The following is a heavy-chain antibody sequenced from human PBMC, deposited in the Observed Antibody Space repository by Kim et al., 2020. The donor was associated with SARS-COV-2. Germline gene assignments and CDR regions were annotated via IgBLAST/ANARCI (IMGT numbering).Heavy chain of an antibody. Sequence: AQKFPGRVTITADESTSTAYMERSSLRSEDTAVYYCASEGYGGSGGWFDPWGQGTLVTVSS. D-gene: IGHD3-10*01. J-gene: IGHJ5*02. CDR3: ASEGYGGSGGWFDP. V-gene: IGHV1-69*01.